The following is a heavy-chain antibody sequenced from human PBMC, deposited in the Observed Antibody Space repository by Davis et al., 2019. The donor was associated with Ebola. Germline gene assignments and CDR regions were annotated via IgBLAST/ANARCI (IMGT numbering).Heavy chain of an antibody. V-gene: IGHV4-34*01. CDR3: ARDIYHYDIDV. Sequence: MPSETLSLTCAVYGGSFSGYYWSWIRQPPGKGLEWIGEINHSGSTNYNPSLKSRVTISVDTSKTQFSLKLNSVTAADTAMYYCARDIYHYDIDVWGQGTTVTVSS. CDR1: GGSFSGYY. CDR2: INHSGST. J-gene: IGHJ6*02.